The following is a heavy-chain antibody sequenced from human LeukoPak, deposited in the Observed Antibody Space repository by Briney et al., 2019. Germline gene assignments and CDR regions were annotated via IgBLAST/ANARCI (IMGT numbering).Heavy chain of an antibody. D-gene: IGHD2-15*01. Sequence: GGSLRLSCAASGFTLSSYAMSWVRQAPGKGLEWVSAISGSGGSTYYADSVKGRFTISRDNSKNTLYLQMNSLRAEDTAVYYCAKDRRSLLRFDYWGQGTLVTVSS. J-gene: IGHJ4*02. CDR2: ISGSGGST. CDR3: AKDRRSLLRFDY. CDR1: GFTLSSYA. V-gene: IGHV3-23*01.